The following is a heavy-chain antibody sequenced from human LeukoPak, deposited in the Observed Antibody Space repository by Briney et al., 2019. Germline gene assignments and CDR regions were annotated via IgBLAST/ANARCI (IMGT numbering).Heavy chain of an antibody. CDR1: GFTFSSYA. V-gene: IGHV3-30*04. CDR3: ATDLTGEEDY. J-gene: IGHJ4*02. Sequence: SGGSLRLSCAASGFTFSSYAMHWVRQAPGKGLEWVAVISYDGSNKYYADSVKGRFTISRDNAKNRLYLQMDSLRAEDTAVYYCATDLTGEEDYWGQGTLVTVSS. CDR2: ISYDGSNK. D-gene: IGHD7-27*01.